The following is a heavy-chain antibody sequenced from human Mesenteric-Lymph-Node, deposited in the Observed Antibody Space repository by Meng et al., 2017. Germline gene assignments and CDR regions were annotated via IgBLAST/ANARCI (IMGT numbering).Heavy chain of an antibody. J-gene: IGHJ4*02. CDR1: GFSFRSFA. CDR2: IGVTGNK. D-gene: IGHD3-10*01. CDR3: VKGGIGENGLYY. Sequence: GESLKISCGASGFSFRSFAMTWVRQAPGKGLEWVSSIGVTGNKYSAGTLKGRFIISRDNSKNTLSLQMSIRRADDTANYYCVKGGIGENGLYYWGQGTLVTVSS. V-gene: IGHV3-23*01.